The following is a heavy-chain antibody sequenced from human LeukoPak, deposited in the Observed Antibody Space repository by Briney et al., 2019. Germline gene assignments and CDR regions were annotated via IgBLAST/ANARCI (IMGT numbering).Heavy chain of an antibody. Sequence: GGSLRLSCAASGFSFNDYAMHWVRQAPGKGLEGVSGISWNSGSIGYADSVKGRFTISRDNAKNSLYLQMNSLRAEDTAVYYCARDLGGRVGATQGWFDPWGQGTLVTVSS. V-gene: IGHV3-9*01. CDR3: ARDLGGRVGATQGWFDP. CDR1: GFSFNDYA. J-gene: IGHJ5*02. CDR2: ISWNSGSI. D-gene: IGHD1-26*01.